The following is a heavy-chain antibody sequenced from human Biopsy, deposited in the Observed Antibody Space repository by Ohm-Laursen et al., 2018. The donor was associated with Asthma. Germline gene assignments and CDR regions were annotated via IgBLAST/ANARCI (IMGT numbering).Heavy chain of an antibody. CDR3: ARGPNYHGSGRAPIGMDV. J-gene: IGHJ6*02. CDR2: IHYTGGD. Sequence: SDTLSLTCTVSGGSVSTGSYYWSWIRQPPGKGLEWLGYIHYTGGDNYNPSLKSRVTISVDTSKNQFSLRLNSVTAADTAVYYCARGPNYHGSGRAPIGMDVWGQGTTVTVSS. CDR1: GGSVSTGSYY. V-gene: IGHV4-61*01. D-gene: IGHD3-10*01.